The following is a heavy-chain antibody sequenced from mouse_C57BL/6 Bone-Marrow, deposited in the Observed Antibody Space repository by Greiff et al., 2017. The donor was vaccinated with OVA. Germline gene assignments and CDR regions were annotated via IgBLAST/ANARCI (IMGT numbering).Heavy chain of an antibody. D-gene: IGHD1-1*01. Sequence: QVQLQQPGAELVRPGSSVKLSCKASGYTFTSYWMHWVKQRPIQGLEWIGNIDPSDSETHYNQKFKDKATFTVDKSTSTAYMKLSSLTSEDSAVYYCASHYYYGSRGYFDYWGQGTTLTVSS. CDR3: ASHYYYGSRGYFDY. CDR1: GYTFTSYW. J-gene: IGHJ2*01. V-gene: IGHV1-52*01. CDR2: IDPSDSET.